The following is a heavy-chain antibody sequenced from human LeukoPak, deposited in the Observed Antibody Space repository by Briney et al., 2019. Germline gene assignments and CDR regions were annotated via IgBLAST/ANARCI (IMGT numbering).Heavy chain of an antibody. CDR1: GGSFSGYY. V-gene: IGHV4-34*11. CDR2: IYYSGST. J-gene: IGHJ4*02. CDR3: ARATQKGGSWAFDY. D-gene: IGHD6-13*01. Sequence: PSETLSLTCAVYGGSFSGYYWSWIRQPPGKGLEWIGYIYYSGSTNYNPSLKSRVTMSVDTSKNQFSLKLSSVTAADTAVYYCARATQKGGSWAFDYWGQGTLVTVSS.